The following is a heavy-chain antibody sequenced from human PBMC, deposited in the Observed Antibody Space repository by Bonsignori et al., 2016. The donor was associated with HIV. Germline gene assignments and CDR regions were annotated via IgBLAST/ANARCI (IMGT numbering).Heavy chain of an antibody. CDR2: INPSGGST. V-gene: IGHV1-46*01. CDR3: ARGDGRSQQSALGAFDI. J-gene: IGHJ3*02. D-gene: IGHD6-13*01. Sequence: WVRQAPGQGLEWMGIINPSGGSTSYEQKFQGRVTMTRDTSTSTVYMELRSLRSEDTAVYYCARGDGRSQQSALGAFDIWGQGTMVTVSS.